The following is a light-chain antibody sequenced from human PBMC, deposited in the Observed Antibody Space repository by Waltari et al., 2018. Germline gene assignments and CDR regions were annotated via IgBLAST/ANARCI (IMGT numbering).Light chain of an antibody. CDR1: SRDIGGYHY. Sequence: QSALTQPASVSGSPGQSITIPCIGTSRDIGGYHYVPWYQQHPSKPPKVILYKVNNRPSGVSDRFSGSKSGNTASLTISGLQAEDEADYYCSSYTASRALEVLFGGGTKLTVL. V-gene: IGLV2-14*01. CDR2: KVN. J-gene: IGLJ2*01. CDR3: SSYTASRALEVL.